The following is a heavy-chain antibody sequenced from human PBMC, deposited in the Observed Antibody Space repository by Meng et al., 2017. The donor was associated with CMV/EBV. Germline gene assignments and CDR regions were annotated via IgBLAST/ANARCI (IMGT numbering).Heavy chain of an antibody. Sequence: ASVKVSCKASGYTFTSYGISWVRQAPGQGLEWMGWISAYNGNTNYAQKLQGRVTMTTDTSTSTAYMELSRLRSDDTAVYYCARGLPGGTAMVILRSYYYYYGMDVWGQGTTVTVSS. CDR1: GYTFTSYG. J-gene: IGHJ6*02. V-gene: IGHV1-18*01. CDR2: ISAYNGNT. D-gene: IGHD5-18*01. CDR3: ARGLPGGTAMVILRSYYYYYGMDV.